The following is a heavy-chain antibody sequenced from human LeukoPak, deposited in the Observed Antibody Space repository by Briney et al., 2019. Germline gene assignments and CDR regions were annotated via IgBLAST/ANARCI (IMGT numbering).Heavy chain of an antibody. CDR1: GFTFSSYA. V-gene: IGHV3-23*01. D-gene: IGHD5-18*01. CDR2: ISGSGGST. CDR3: AKCISAMVEHYYFDY. J-gene: IGHJ4*02. Sequence: GGSLRLSCAASGFTFSSYAVSWVRQAPGKGLEWVSAISGSGGSTYYADSVKGRFTISRDNSKNTLYLQMNSLRAEDTAVYYCAKCISAMVEHYYFDYWGQGTLVTVSS.